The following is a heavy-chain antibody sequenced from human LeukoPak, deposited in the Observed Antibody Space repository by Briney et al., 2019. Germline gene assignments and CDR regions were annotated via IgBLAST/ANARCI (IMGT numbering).Heavy chain of an antibody. CDR1: GYTFTSYD. V-gene: IGHV1-8*01. D-gene: IGHD6-6*01. CDR2: MNPNSGNT. J-gene: IGHJ3*02. CDR3: ARGGEYSIDAFDI. Sequence: GASVKVSCKASGYTFTSYDINWVRQATGQGLEWMGWMNPNSGNTGYAQKFQGRVTMTRDTSISTAYMELSRLRSDDTAVYYCARGGEYSIDAFDIWGQGTMVTVSS.